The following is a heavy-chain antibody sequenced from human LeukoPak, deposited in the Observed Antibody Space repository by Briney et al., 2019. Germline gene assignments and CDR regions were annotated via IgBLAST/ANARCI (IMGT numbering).Heavy chain of an antibody. CDR1: GFTFSSYA. CDR2: ISYDGSNK. CDR3: ARDSPMTLDFHFDY. Sequence: GGSLRLSCAASGFTFSSYAMHWVRQAPGKGLEWVAVISYDGSNKYYADSVKGRFTISRDNSKNTLYLQMNSLRAEDTAVYYCARDSPMTLDFHFDYWGQGTLVTVSS. V-gene: IGHV3-30*04. J-gene: IGHJ4*02.